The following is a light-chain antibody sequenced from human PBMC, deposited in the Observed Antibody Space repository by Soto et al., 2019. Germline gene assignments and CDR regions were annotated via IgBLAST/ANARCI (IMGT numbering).Light chain of an antibody. J-gene: IGKJ2*01. Sequence: DIQRTQSPSSLSASVGDRVTITCQASQDISNYVNWYQQKPWKAPKLLIYDASNLETGVPSRFSGSGSGTDFTLTISRLQPDYIATYYCQQYDNFRPMYAFGQGTKLEIK. V-gene: IGKV1-33*01. CDR2: DAS. CDR1: QDISNY. CDR3: QQYDNFRPMYA.